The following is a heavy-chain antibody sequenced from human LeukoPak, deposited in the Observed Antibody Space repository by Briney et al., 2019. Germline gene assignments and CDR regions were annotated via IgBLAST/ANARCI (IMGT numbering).Heavy chain of an antibody. D-gene: IGHD6-19*01. V-gene: IGHV4-59*01. Sequence: SETLSLTCTVSGGSISSYYWSWIRQPPGKGLEWIGYIYYSGSTNYNPSLKSRVTISVDTSKNQFSLKLSSVTAADTAVYYCARGERSGWRFAYWGQGTLVTVSS. CDR1: GGSISSYY. CDR2: IYYSGST. CDR3: ARGERSGWRFAY. J-gene: IGHJ4*02.